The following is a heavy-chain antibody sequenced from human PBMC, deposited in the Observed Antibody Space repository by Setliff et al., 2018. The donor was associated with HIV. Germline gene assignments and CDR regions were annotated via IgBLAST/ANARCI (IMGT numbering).Heavy chain of an antibody. J-gene: IGHJ4*02. V-gene: IGHV1-2*02. Sequence: ASVKVSCKASGYTLTDYYMHWVRQVPGRGLEWMGWIMPNSGGTDYAQKFRGRITMSRDTSLISRTRDRPITTVYMELARLTSDDTAVYYCARDHHGLNWGQGTLVTVSS. CDR2: IMPNSGGT. CDR1: GYTLTDYY. CDR3: ARDHHGLN.